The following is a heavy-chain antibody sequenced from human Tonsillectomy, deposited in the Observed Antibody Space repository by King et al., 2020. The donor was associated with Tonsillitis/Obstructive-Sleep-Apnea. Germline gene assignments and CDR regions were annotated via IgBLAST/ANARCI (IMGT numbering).Heavy chain of an antibody. V-gene: IGHV3-33*01. Sequence: VQLVESGGGVVQPGWSLRLSCAASGFTFSSYAMHWVRQAPGKGLEWVAVIWNDGSDKYYADSVKGRFTISRDNSKNRLYLQMNSLRAEDTAVYYCAGEYQSEYCGGATCYVWGQGTLVTVSS. CDR1: GFTFSSYA. CDR3: AGEYQSEYCGGATCYV. CDR2: IWNDGSDK. D-gene: IGHD2-15*01. J-gene: IGHJ4*02.